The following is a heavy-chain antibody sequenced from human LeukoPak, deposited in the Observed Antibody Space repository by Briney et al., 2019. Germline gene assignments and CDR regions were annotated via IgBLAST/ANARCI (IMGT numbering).Heavy chain of an antibody. V-gene: IGHV4-39*07. J-gene: IGHJ4*02. CDR3: ARWPGSDYSGSYLGFDY. CDR2: IYYSGST. Sequence: SETLSLTCTVSGGSISSSSYYWGWIRQPPGKGLEWIGSIYYSGSTYYNPSLKSRVTISVDTSKNQFSLKLSSVTAADTAVYYCARWPGSDYSGSYLGFDYWGQGTLVTVSS. D-gene: IGHD1-26*01. CDR1: GGSISSSSYY.